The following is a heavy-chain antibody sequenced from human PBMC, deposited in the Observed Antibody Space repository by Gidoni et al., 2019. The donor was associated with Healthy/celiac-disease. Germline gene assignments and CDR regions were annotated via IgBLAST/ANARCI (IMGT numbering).Heavy chain of an antibody. D-gene: IGHD3-10*01. CDR1: GFTVSSNY. CDR3: ARDYYGSGTYGMDV. Sequence: EVQLVASGGGLVQPGGSLRLSCAASGFTVSSNYMSWVRQAPGTGLEWVSIIYSGGSIYYADSVKGRFTISRDNSKNTLYLQMNSLRAEDTAVYYCARDYYGSGTYGMDVWGQGTTVTVSS. V-gene: IGHV3-66*01. J-gene: IGHJ6*02. CDR2: IYSGGSI.